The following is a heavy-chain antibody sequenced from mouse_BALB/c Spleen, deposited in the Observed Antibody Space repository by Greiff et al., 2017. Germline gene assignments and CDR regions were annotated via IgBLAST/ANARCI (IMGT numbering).Heavy chain of an antibody. J-gene: IGHJ2*01. V-gene: IGHV5-17*02. CDR1: GFTFSSFG. CDR3: ARLGMYGNYFDY. CDR2: ISSGSSTI. D-gene: IGHD2-10*02. Sequence: EVQGVESGGGLVQPGGSRKLSCAASGFTFSSFGMHWVRQAPEKGLEWVAYISSGSSTIYYADTVKGRFTISRDNPKNTLFLQMTSLRSEDTAMYYCARLGMYGNYFDYWGQGTTLTVSS.